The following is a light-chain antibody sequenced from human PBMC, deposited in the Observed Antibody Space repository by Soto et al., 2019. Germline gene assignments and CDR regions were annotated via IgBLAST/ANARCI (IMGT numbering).Light chain of an antibody. J-gene: IGLJ3*02. CDR1: SSDVGSYNL. Sequence: QSVLTQPASVSGSPGQSITISCTGTSSDVGSYNLVSWYQQHPGKAPRLMIYEASKRPSGVSNRFSGSKSGNTASLTISGLQAEDESDYFCCSYAGSSTSSWVFGGGTKLTVL. V-gene: IGLV2-23*01. CDR2: EAS. CDR3: CSYAGSSTSSWV.